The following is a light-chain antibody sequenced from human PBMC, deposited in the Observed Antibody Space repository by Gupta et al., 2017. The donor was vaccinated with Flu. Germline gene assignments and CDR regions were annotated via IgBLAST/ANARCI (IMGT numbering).Light chain of an antibody. J-gene: IGKJ4*01. Sequence: GNRVTITCQGIQGISNYLTWYPQKPGRAPNLLIYEASTLEAWVPARFSGSGSGTDFTLTISSLQPEDIATYYCQQHENLPVTFGGGTKVEIK. CDR1: QGISNY. CDR2: EAS. CDR3: QQHENLPVT. V-gene: IGKV1-33*01.